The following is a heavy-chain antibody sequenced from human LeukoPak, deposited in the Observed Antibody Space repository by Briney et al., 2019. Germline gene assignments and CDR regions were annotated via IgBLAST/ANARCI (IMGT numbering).Heavy chain of an antibody. Sequence: GGSLRLSCAASGFTFSSSWMTWVRQAPGKGLEWVASIREDGSEKTSVDSVKGRFTISRDDAKNSLYLQMDSLRAEDTAVYYCARGPTNGQAFDYWGQGTLVSVSS. D-gene: IGHD2-8*01. CDR2: IREDGSEK. J-gene: IGHJ4*02. CDR3: ARGPTNGQAFDY. CDR1: GFTFSSSW. V-gene: IGHV3-7*01.